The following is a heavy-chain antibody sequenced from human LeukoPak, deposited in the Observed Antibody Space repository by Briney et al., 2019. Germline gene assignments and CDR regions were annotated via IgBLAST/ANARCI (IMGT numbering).Heavy chain of an antibody. CDR2: IYHSGST. D-gene: IGHD3-22*01. CDR1: GGSISSSNW. J-gene: IGHJ4*02. Sequence: SGTLSLTCAVSGGSISSSNWWSWVRQPPGKGLEWIGEIYHSGSTNYNPSLKSRVTISVDKSKNQFSLKLSSVTAADTAVYYCAKVVVIPRGYHFDYWGQGTLVTVTS. V-gene: IGHV4-4*02. CDR3: AKVVVIPRGYHFDY.